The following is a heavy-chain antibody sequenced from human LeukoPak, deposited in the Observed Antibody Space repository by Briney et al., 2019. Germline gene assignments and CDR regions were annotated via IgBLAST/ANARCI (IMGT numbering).Heavy chain of an antibody. CDR1: GGSISSSSYY. D-gene: IGHD4-11*01. V-gene: IGHV4-39*07. Sequence: SQTLSLTCTVSGGSISSSSYYWGWIRQPPGKGLEWIGSIYYSGSTYYNPSLKSRVTISVDTSKNQFSLKLSSVTAADTAVYYCDAHDYPFDYWGQGTLVTVSS. CDR2: IYYSGST. J-gene: IGHJ4*02. CDR3: DAHDYPFDY.